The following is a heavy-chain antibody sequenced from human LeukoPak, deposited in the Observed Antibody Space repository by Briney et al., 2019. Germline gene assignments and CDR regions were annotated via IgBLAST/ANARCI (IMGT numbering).Heavy chain of an antibody. Sequence: PGGSLRLSCAASGFTFSSYGMSWVRQAPGKGLEWVAFIRYDGSNKYYADSVKGRFTISRDNSKNTLYLQMNSLRAEDTAVYYCAKDGRCSSTSCYVPSENYYYYYMDVWGKGTTVTISS. V-gene: IGHV3-30*02. CDR3: AKDGRCSSTSCYVPSENYYYYYMDV. CDR1: GFTFSSYG. D-gene: IGHD2-2*01. CDR2: IRYDGSNK. J-gene: IGHJ6*03.